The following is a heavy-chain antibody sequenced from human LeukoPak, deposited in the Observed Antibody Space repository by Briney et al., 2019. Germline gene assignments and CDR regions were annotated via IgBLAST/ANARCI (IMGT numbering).Heavy chain of an antibody. CDR2: ISSSSSTI. V-gene: IGHV3-48*04. CDR3: ARRGERRSSGHSY. J-gene: IGHJ4*02. Sequence: GGSLRLSCAASGFTFSSYSMNWVRQAPGKGLEWVSYISSSSSTIYYADSVKGRFTISRDNAKNSLYLQMNSLRAEDTAVYYCARRGERRSSGHSYWGQGTLVTVSS. D-gene: IGHD3-22*01. CDR1: GFTFSSYS.